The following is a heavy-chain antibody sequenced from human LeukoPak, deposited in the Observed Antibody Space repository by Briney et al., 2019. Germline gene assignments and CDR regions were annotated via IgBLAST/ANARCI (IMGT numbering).Heavy chain of an antibody. CDR2: INHSGST. J-gene: IGHJ4*02. CDR3: ARGRIAVAGQFDY. D-gene: IGHD6-19*01. Sequence: SETLSLTCAVYGGSFSGYYWSWIRQPPGKGLEWIGEINHSGSTNYNPSLKSRVTISVDTSKNQFSLKLSSVTAADTAVYYCARGRIAVAGQFDYWGQGTLLTVSS. CDR1: GGSFSGYY. V-gene: IGHV4-34*01.